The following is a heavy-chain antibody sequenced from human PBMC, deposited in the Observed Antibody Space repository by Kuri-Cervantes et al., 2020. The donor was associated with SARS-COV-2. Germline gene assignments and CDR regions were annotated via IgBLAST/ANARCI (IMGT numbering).Heavy chain of an antibody. CDR1: AFTFRNAW. D-gene: IGHD5-24*01. Sequence: GESLKISCPAPAFTFRNAWMNWVRQAPGKGLEWVGHIKRKTDGGTTDYAAPVKGRLSISRDESKNTLFLQMNSLRAEDTAVYYCVRDGDHWNFDYWGQGTLVTVSS. CDR2: IKRKTDGGTT. J-gene: IGHJ4*02. V-gene: IGHV3-15*07. CDR3: VRDGDHWNFDY.